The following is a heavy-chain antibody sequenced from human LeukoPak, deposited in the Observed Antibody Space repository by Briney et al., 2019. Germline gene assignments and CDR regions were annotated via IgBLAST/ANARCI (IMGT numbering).Heavy chain of an antibody. V-gene: IGHV1-18*01. D-gene: IGHD1-20*01. CDR3: ARDAGITGTTCPDY. J-gene: IGHJ4*02. CDR2: ISAYNGNT. Sequence: ASVKVSCKASGYTFTSYGISWVRQAPGQGLEWMGWISAYNGNTNYAQKLQGRVTMTTDTSTSTAYMELRSLRSDDTAVCYCARDAGITGTTCPDYWGQGTLVTVSS. CDR1: GYTFTSYG.